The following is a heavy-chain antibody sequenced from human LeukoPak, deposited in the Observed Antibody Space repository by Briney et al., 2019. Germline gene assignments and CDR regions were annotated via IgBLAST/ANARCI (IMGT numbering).Heavy chain of an antibody. CDR3: AREEDSYGYFDFDY. CDR2: IYHSGST. V-gene: IGHV4-38-2*02. J-gene: IGHJ4*02. CDR1: GYSIGSGYY. D-gene: IGHD5-18*01. Sequence: SETLSLTCTVSGYSIGSGYYWGWIRQPPGKGLEWIGSIYHSGSTYYTPSLKSRVTISVDTSKNQFSLKLSSVAAADTAVYYCAREEDSYGYFDFDYWGQGTLVTVSS.